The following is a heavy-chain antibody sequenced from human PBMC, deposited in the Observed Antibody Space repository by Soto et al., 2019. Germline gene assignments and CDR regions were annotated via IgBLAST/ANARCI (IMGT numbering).Heavy chain of an antibody. Sequence: QVQLQESGPGLVKPSQTLSLTCTVSGGSISSDDFYWSWIRQHPGKGLEWIGYIYYSGNTYYNPSLKRTVTILVDTSKNQFSLKRSSVTAADTAVYYCARLSCSWQSWFDPWGQGTLVTVSS. CDR3: ARLSCSWQSWFDP. D-gene: IGHD6-13*01. J-gene: IGHJ5*02. CDR2: IYYSGNT. V-gene: IGHV4-31*01. CDR1: GGSISSDDFY.